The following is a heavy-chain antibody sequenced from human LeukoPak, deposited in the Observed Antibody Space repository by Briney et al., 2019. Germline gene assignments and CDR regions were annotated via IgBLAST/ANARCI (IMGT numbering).Heavy chain of an antibody. CDR2: IWYDGSNK. Sequence: GRSLRLSRAASGFTFSSYGMHWVRQAPGKGLEWVAVIWYDGSNKYYADSVKGRFTISRDNSKNTLYLQMNSLRAEDTAVYYCARDRGDYGGNGYYSDYWGQGTLVTVSS. CDR3: ARDRGDYGGNGYYSDY. CDR1: GFTFSSYG. V-gene: IGHV3-33*01. D-gene: IGHD4-23*01. J-gene: IGHJ4*02.